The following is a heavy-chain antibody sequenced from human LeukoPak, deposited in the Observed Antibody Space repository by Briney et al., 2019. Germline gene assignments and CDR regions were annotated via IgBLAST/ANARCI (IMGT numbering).Heavy chain of an antibody. V-gene: IGHV3-48*03. CDR2: ISSSGSTI. J-gene: IGHJ4*02. CDR1: GFTFSSYE. Sequence: GGSLRLSCAASGFTFSSYEMNWVRQAPGKGLEWVSYISSSGSTIYYADSVKGRFTISRDNAKNSLYLQMNSLRAEDTAVYYCARPLGSWTDYWGQGTLVTVSS. CDR3: ARPLGSWTDY. D-gene: IGHD6-13*01.